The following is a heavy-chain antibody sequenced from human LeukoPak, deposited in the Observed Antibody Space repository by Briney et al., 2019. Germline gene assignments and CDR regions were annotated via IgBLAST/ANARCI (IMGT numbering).Heavy chain of an antibody. Sequence: GGSLRLSCTASGFTFSSYWMQWVRQAPGKGLVWVSRINSDGSSPSYADSVKGRFTISRDNSKNTLYLQMNSLRAEDTAVYYCAKDNRYSSGWSGDYWGQGTLVTVSS. D-gene: IGHD6-19*01. J-gene: IGHJ4*02. CDR2: INSDGSSP. V-gene: IGHV3-74*01. CDR1: GFTFSSYW. CDR3: AKDNRYSSGWSGDY.